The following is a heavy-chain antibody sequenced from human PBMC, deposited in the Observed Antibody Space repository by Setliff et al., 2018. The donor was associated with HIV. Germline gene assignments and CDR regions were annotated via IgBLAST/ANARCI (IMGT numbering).Heavy chain of an antibody. CDR3: AREGLNLGELSSNPDASDI. CDR2: IYHTGST. CDR1: GNSITRDYQ. D-gene: IGHD3-16*02. V-gene: IGHV4-38-2*02. Sequence: PSETLSLTCTVSGNSITRDYQWGWIRQPPGKGLEWIGSIYHTGSTYYNPSLKSRVTVSVDTSKNQFSLKLSSVTAADTAVYYCAREGLNLGELSSNPDASDIWGQGTMVTVSS. J-gene: IGHJ3*02.